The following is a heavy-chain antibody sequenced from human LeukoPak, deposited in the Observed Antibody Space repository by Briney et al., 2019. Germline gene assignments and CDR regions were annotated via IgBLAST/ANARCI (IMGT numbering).Heavy chain of an antibody. V-gene: IGHV4-39*01. J-gene: IGHJ3*02. CDR2: IYYSGST. CDR1: GGSISSSSYY. CDR3: ARTFIVVVVADAFDI. D-gene: IGHD2-15*01. Sequence: SETLSLTCTVSGGSISSSSYYWGWIRQPPGKGLEWIGSIYYSGSTYYNPSLKSRVTISVDTSKIQFSLKLSSVTAADTAVYYCARTFIVVVVADAFDIWGQGTMVTVSS.